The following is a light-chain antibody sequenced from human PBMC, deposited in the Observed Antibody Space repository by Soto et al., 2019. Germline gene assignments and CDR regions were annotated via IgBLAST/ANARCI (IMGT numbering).Light chain of an antibody. Sequence: DIQMTQSPSSLSASLGDRVTITCRASQGISNYLAWYQQKPGEVPKLLIYAASTLQSGVPSRFSGTGSGTDFTLTISSLQPEDVATYYCQRYNSAPRTFGQGTKVEIK. CDR1: QGISNY. CDR3: QRYNSAPRT. CDR2: AAS. V-gene: IGKV1-27*01. J-gene: IGKJ1*01.